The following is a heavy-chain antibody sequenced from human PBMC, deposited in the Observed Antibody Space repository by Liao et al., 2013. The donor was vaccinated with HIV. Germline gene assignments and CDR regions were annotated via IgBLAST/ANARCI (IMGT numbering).Heavy chain of an antibody. CDR1: GGSFSGYY. Sequence: QVQLQQWGAGLLKPSETLSLTCAVYGGSFSGYYWSWIRQPPGKGLEWIGEINHSGSTNYNPSLKSRVTISVDTSKNQFSLKLTSVTAADTAVYYCARYVPXTMVRGVIDAFDIWGQGTMVTVSS. CDR2: INHSGST. D-gene: IGHD3-10*01. J-gene: IGHJ3*02. CDR3: ARYVPXTMVRGVIDAFDI. V-gene: IGHV4-34*01.